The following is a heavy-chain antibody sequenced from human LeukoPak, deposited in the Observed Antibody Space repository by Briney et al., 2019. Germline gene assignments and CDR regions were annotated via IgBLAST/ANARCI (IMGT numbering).Heavy chain of an antibody. Sequence: PGGSLRPSCVASGFTFSNYAMSWVRLTPGRGLEWVSVISGSGITTFYADSVKGRFTISRDNSKNTLYLQMNSLRAEDTAVYYCAKERREQSRDNYFDYWGQGTLVTVSS. CDR1: GFTFSNYA. V-gene: IGHV3-23*01. CDR3: AKERREQSRDNYFDY. D-gene: IGHD1-26*01. J-gene: IGHJ4*02. CDR2: ISGSGITT.